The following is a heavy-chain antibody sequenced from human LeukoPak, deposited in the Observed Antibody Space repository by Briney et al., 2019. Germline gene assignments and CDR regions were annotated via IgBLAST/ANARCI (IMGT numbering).Heavy chain of an antibody. Sequence: SETLSLTCTVSGGSISSYYWSWIRQPPGKGLEWIGYIYYSGSTNYNPSLKSRVTISVDTSKNQFSLKLSSVTAADTAVCYCARTLGYGDYVYWGQGTLVTVSS. D-gene: IGHD4-17*01. J-gene: IGHJ4*02. V-gene: IGHV4-59*01. CDR1: GGSISSYY. CDR3: ARTLGYGDYVY. CDR2: IYYSGST.